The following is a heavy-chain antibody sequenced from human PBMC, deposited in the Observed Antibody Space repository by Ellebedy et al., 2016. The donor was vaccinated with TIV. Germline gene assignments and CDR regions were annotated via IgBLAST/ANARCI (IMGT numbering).Heavy chain of an antibody. J-gene: IGHJ4*02. CDR3: ARRGNSGFCDSSSCY. CDR1: GGSLSSSGYY. D-gene: IGHD3-22*01. V-gene: IGHV4-39*01. CDR2: IYYTGTS. Sequence: MPSETLSLTCTVSGGSLSSSGYYWNWIRQPQGKGLEWIASIYYTGTSYYNPSLKSRVTISVDTSKNQFSLRLTSVTAADTAVYYCARRGNSGFCDSSSCYWGQGALITVSS.